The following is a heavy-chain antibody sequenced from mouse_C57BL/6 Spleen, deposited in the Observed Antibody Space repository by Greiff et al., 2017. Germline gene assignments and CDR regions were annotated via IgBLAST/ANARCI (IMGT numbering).Heavy chain of an antibody. CDR2: IDPSDSYT. V-gene: IGHV1-50*01. J-gene: IGHJ1*03. CDR1: GYTFTSYW. D-gene: IGHD1-1*01. CDR3: ARRGVRSGGYFDV. Sequence: QVQLQQPGAELVKPGASVKLSCKASGYTFTSYWMQWVKQRPGQGLEWIGEIDPSDSYTNYNQKFKGKATLTVDNSSSTAYMQLSSLTSEDSAVYYCARRGVRSGGYFDVWGTGTTVTVSS.